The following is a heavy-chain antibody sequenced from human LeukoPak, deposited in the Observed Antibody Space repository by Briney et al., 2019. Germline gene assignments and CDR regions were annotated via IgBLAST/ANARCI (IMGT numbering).Heavy chain of an antibody. CDR3: AKDQPGGDYDLLPDY. CDR2: ISGSGGST. Sequence: PGGSLTLSCAASGFTFSSYAMSWVRLAPGTGLEWVSAISGSGGSTYYADSVKGRFPISRDNSKNTLYLQMNSLRAEDTAVYYCAKDQPGGDYDLLPDYWGQGTLVTVSS. J-gene: IGHJ4*02. CDR1: GFTFSSYA. V-gene: IGHV3-23*01. D-gene: IGHD4-17*01.